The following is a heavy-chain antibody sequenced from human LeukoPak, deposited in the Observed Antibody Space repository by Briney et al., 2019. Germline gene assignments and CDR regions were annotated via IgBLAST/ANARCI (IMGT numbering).Heavy chain of an antibody. Sequence: PSETLSLTCTVSGGSISSYYWSWIRQPPGKGLEWIAYVYNSGSTTYNPSLKSRVTVSVDTSKNQFSLDLFTVTAADTAVYYCARHLVYGSGTQPYFDYWGQGTLVTVSS. D-gene: IGHD3-10*01. V-gene: IGHV4-59*08. CDR1: GGSISSYY. J-gene: IGHJ4*02. CDR3: ARHLVYGSGTQPYFDY. CDR2: VYNSGST.